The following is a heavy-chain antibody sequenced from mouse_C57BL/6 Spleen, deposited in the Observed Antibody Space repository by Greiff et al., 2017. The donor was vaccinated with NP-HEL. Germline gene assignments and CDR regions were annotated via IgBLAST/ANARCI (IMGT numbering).Heavy chain of an antibody. CDR3: ASSYGSSQAWFAY. D-gene: IGHD1-1*01. CDR1: GYTFTSYW. V-gene: IGHV1-69*01. CDR2: IDPSDSYT. Sequence: VQLQQPGAELVMPGASVKLSCKASGYTFTSYWMHWVKQRPGQGLEWIGEIDPSDSYTNYNQKFKGKSTLTVDKSSSTAYMQLSSLTSEDSAVYYCASSYGSSQAWFAYWGQGTLVTVSA. J-gene: IGHJ3*01.